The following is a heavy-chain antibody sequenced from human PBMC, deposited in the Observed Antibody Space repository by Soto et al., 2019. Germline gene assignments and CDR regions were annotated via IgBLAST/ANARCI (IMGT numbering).Heavy chain of an antibody. CDR3: ARHGGDSYGHPYFDY. D-gene: IGHD5-18*01. J-gene: IGHJ4*02. Sequence: QVQLQESGPGLVKPSATLSLTCTVSGDFITNHYWCWIRQPPGKALEWIGYIYYSGSTNYIPSIKTRVPLTVDTSNNLLALKLSSVTAADTVVYYWARHGGDSYGHPYFDYWGQGTLVTVSS. V-gene: IGHV4-59*08. CDR1: GDFITNHY. CDR2: IYYSGST.